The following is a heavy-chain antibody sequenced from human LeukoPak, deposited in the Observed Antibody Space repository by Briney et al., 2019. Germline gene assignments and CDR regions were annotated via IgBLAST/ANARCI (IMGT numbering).Heavy chain of an antibody. D-gene: IGHD6-19*01. V-gene: IGHV3-23*01. CDR3: AKVVAVAGVFDY. J-gene: IGHJ4*02. CDR1: GFTFSIYA. Sequence: GGSLRLSCAASGFTFSIYAMSWVRQAPGKGLEWVSAITGSGGSTYYADSVKGRFTISRDNSKNTLYLQMNSLRAEDTAIYYCAKVVAVAGVFDYWGQGILVTVSS. CDR2: ITGSGGST.